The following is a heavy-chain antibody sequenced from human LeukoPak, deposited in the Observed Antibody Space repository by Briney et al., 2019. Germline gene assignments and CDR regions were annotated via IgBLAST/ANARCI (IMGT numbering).Heavy chain of an antibody. CDR1: GGTFSSYA. D-gene: IGHD3-3*01. CDR3: ARWADWSGYYEGYFDY. V-gene: IGHV1-69*13. CDR2: TIPIFGTA. Sequence: SVKVSCKASGGTFSSYAISWGRQAPGQGLEWMGGTIPIFGTANYAQKFQGRVTITADESTSTAYMELSSLRSEDTAVYYCARWADWSGYYEGYFDYWGQETLVTVSS. J-gene: IGHJ4*02.